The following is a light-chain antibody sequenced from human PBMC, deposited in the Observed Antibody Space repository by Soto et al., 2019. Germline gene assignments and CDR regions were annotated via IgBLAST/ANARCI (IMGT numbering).Light chain of an antibody. J-gene: IGKJ1*01. Sequence: EIVLTHSPGTLSLSPGERATLSPRAGQSVSTSYIAWYQQRPGQAPRLLIYTASTRATGIPARFSGSGSGTEFTLTISSLQSEDFAVYYCQQYNNWPRTFGQGTKVDNK. CDR1: QSVSTS. CDR2: TAS. V-gene: IGKV3-15*01. CDR3: QQYNNWPRT.